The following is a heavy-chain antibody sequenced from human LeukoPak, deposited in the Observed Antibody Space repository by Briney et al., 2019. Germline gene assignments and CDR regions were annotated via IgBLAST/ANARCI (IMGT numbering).Heavy chain of an antibody. J-gene: IGHJ6*02. CDR3: TRDLMDYDVSTGLHHYYMDV. D-gene: IGHD3-9*01. CDR1: KFSFSSYW. V-gene: IGHV3-74*01. CDR2: INSDGSRT. Sequence: GGSLRLSCAASKFSFSSYWMHWVRQAPGKGLVWVSRINSDGSRTNYADSVRGRFTISRDNTKNTLYLQMNTLRVDDTAVYYCTRDLMDYDVSTGLHHYYMDVWGQGTTVTVSS.